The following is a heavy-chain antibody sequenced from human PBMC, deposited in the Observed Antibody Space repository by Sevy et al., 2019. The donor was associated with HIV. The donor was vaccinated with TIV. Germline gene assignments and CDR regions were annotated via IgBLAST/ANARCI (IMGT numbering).Heavy chain of an antibody. CDR1: QFNFDTYA. D-gene: IGHD3-10*01. J-gene: IGHJ4*02. CDR2: IWYDGSSK. V-gene: IGHV3-33*01. Sequence: GGSLRLSCVASQFNFDTYAIHWVRQAPGKGLEWVAMIWYDGSSKDYAESVKGRFAISRDNQQNTAFLQMNSLRAEDTGVYYCATNMVHAGAYDSYFNFWGQGSLVTVSS. CDR3: ATNMVHAGAYDSYFNF.